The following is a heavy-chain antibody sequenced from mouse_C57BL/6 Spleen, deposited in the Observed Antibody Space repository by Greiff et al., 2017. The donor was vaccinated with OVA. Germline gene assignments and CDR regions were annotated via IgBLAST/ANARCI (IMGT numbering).Heavy chain of an antibody. D-gene: IGHD2-14*01. CDR2: IDPSDSET. Sequence: QVQLQQSGAELVRPGSSVKLSCKASGYTFTSYWMHWVKQRPIQGLEWIGNIDPSDSETHYNQKFKDKATLTVDKSSSTAYMQLSSLTSEDSAVYYCAREVPYYFDYWGQGTTLTVSS. V-gene: IGHV1-52*01. J-gene: IGHJ2*01. CDR3: AREVPYYFDY. CDR1: GYTFTSYW.